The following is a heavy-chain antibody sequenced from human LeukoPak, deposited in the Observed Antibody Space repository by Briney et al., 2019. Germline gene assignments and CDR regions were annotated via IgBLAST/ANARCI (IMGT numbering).Heavy chain of an antibody. J-gene: IGHJ4*02. CDR2: ISGSGGGT. V-gene: IGHV3-23*01. Sequence: GGSLRLSCAASGFTFSSYGMSWVRQAPGKGLEWVSAISGSGGGTYYADSVKGRFTISRDNSKNTLYLQMNSLRAEDTALYYCAKTGGIAAAHWGQGTLVTVSS. D-gene: IGHD6-13*01. CDR1: GFTFSSYG. CDR3: AKTGGIAAAH.